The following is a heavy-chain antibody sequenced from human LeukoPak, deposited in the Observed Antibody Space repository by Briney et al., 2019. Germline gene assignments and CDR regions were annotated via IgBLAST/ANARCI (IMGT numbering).Heavy chain of an antibody. CDR2: INHSGST. V-gene: IGHV4-34*01. Sequence: PSETLSLTCAGYGGSFSGYYWSWIRQPPGKGLEWIGEINHSGSTNYNPSLTSRVTISVDTSKNQFSLKLRSVTAADTAVYYCARGRGSSWYYYYYGMDVWGQGTTVTVSS. CDR1: GGSFSGYY. J-gene: IGHJ6*02. CDR3: ARGRGSSWYYYYYGMDV. D-gene: IGHD6-13*01.